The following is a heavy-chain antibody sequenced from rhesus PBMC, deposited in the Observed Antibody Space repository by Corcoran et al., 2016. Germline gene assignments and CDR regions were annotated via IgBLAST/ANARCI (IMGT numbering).Heavy chain of an antibody. J-gene: IGHJ4*01. D-gene: IGHD5-12*01. CDR3: AKVGPYRYFDY. V-gene: IGHV5-2*01. Sequence: EVQLVQSGAEVKRPGESLKISCKTSGYSFTSYWISWVRQMPGKGLEWRGAIDPRDSETRYRPAYQGQGTSAADKSNRTTYLQWSRLKASDSATYYCAKVGPYRYFDYWGQGVLVTVSS. CDR1: GYSFTSYW. CDR2: IDPRDSET.